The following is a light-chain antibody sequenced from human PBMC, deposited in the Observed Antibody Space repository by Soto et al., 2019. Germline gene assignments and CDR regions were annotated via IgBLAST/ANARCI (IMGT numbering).Light chain of an antibody. CDR3: QQYGRSSWT. J-gene: IGKJ1*01. Sequence: EIVLTQSPGTLSLSPGERATLSCRASQSVSSNYLAWYQQKPGQAPRLLMYGASSRVTGIPDRFSGSGSGTDFILTIDRLEPEDFAVYYCQQYGRSSWTFGQGTKVEIK. V-gene: IGKV3-20*01. CDR2: GAS. CDR1: QSVSSNY.